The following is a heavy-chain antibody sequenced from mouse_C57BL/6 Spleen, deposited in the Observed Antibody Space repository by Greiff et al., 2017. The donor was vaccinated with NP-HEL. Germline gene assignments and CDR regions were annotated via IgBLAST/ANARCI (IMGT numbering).Heavy chain of an antibody. J-gene: IGHJ2*01. CDR2: IHPNSGST. CDR3: ALTGTGTYYFDY. CDR1: GYTFTSYW. Sequence: QVQLQQPGAELVKPGASVKLSCKASGYTFTSYWMHWVKQRPGQGLEWIGMIHPNSGSTNYNEKFKSKATLTVDKSSSTAYMQLSSLTSEDSAVYYCALTGTGTYYFDYWGQGTTLTVSS. V-gene: IGHV1-64*01. D-gene: IGHD4-1*01.